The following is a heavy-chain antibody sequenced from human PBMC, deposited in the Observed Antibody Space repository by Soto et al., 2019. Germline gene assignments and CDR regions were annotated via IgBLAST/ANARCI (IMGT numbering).Heavy chain of an antibody. Sequence: QLHLVQSGAVVKKPGASVTVSCSASGYPVTAYYMHWVRQAPGRGLEWMGGINPATGAAKYTQTFQGRGTITRDAATSTVFMEMSRLTSEDTAVFYCARGGGVGVAGSAAFDMWGQGTVVTVSS. J-gene: IGHJ3*02. CDR2: INPATGAA. CDR3: ARGGGVGVAGSAAFDM. CDR1: GYPVTAYY. D-gene: IGHD3-3*01. V-gene: IGHV1-2*02.